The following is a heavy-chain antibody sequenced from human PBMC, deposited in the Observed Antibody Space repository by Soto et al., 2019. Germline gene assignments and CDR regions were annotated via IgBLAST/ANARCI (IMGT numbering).Heavy chain of an antibody. CDR3: VRVKEYSSGLGAFAI. Sequence: ASVKVSCKASGDTFSSYAIRWVRQAPGQRLEWMGWISAYNGNTNYAQKLQGRVTMTTDTSTSTAYMALRSLRCDDTAVYYCVRVKEYSSGLGAFAIWGKGTMVPVSS. CDR2: ISAYNGNT. CDR1: GDTFSSYA. J-gene: IGHJ3*02. D-gene: IGHD6-19*01. V-gene: IGHV1-18*01.